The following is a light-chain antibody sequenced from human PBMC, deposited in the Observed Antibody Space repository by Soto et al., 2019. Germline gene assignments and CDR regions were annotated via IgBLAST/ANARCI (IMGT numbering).Light chain of an antibody. CDR3: QHYNSYSEA. V-gene: IGKV1-5*03. Sequence: DIQMTQSPSTLSGSVGDRVTITCRASQTISSWLAWYQQKPGKAPKLLIYKASTFKSGVPSRFSGSGSGTEFTLTSSSLQPDDFATYDCQHYNSYSEAFGQGTKVERK. CDR1: QTISSW. J-gene: IGKJ1*01. CDR2: KAS.